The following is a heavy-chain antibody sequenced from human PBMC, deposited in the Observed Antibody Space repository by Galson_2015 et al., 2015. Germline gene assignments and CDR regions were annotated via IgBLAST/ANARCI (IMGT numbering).Heavy chain of an antibody. Sequence: SVKVSCKASGGTFSSYAISWVRQAPGQGLEWMGGIIPIFGTANYAQKFQGRVTITADESTSTAYMELSSLRSEDTAVYYCARDHYGLVLCGGDCYSNYYYGMDVWGQGTTVTVSS. D-gene: IGHD2-21*02. CDR3: ARDHYGLVLCGGDCYSNYYYGMDV. CDR2: IIPIFGTA. CDR1: GGTFSSYA. V-gene: IGHV1-69*13. J-gene: IGHJ6*02.